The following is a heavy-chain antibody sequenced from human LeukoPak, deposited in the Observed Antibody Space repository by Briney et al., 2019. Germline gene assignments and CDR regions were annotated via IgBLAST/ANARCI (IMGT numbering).Heavy chain of an antibody. CDR1: GFTVSSHA. V-gene: IGHV3-23*01. CDR2: IGGAGDT. Sequence: GGSLRLSCAVSGFTVSSHAMSWVRQASGKGLEWVSLIGGAGDTFYADSVKGRFVLSRDNSRNTVYLQMNSLRAEDTATYYCVKDYCHGGFCPFPFFDSWGQGTLVAVSS. CDR3: VKDYCHGGFCPFPFFDS. J-gene: IGHJ5*01. D-gene: IGHD2-15*01.